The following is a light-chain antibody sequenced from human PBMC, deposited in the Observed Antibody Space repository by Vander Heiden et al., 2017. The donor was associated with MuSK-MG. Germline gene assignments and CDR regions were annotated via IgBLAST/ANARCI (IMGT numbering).Light chain of an antibody. CDR2: DAS. J-gene: IGKJ2*02. CDR1: QDISNY. V-gene: IGKV1-33*01. Sequence: DILMTQSPSSLSASVGDRVTITCQASQDISNYLNWYQQKPGKAPKLLIYDASNLETGVPSRFSGSGSGTDFTLTISSLQPEDIATYYCQQYDNPPRTFGQWTKLEIK. CDR3: QQYDNPPRT.